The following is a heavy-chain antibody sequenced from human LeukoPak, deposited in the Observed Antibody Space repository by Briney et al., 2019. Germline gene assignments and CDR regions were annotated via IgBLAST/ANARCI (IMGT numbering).Heavy chain of an antibody. CDR2: ISSSSSTI. CDR3: ARAGEVPAAIRDAFDI. J-gene: IGHJ3*02. CDR1: GFTFSSYS. Sequence: GGSLRLSCAASGFTFSSYSMNWVRQAPGKGLEWVSYISSSSSTIYYADSVKGRFTISRDNAKNSLYLQMNGLRAEDTAVYYCARAGEVPAAIRDAFDIWGQGTMVTVSS. V-gene: IGHV3-48*01. D-gene: IGHD2-2*01.